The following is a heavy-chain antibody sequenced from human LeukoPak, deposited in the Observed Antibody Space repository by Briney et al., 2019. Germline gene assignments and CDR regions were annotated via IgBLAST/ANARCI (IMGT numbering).Heavy chain of an antibody. V-gene: IGHV3-30*04. CDR3: ASRMVRGVGGFDY. D-gene: IGHD3-10*01. CDR2: ISYDGSNK. CDR1: GFTFSSYA. Sequence: GGSLRLSCAASGFTFSSYAMPWVRQAPGKGLEWVAVISYDGSNKYYADSVKGRFTISRDNSKNTLYLQMNSLRAEDTAVYYCASRMVRGVGGFDYWGQGTLVTVSS. J-gene: IGHJ4*02.